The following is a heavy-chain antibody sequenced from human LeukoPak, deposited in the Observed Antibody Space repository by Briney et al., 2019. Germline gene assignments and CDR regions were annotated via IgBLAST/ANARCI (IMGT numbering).Heavy chain of an antibody. CDR3: AKYWRELGQPYYFDY. CDR2: ISGSGGST. CDR1: GFTFSSYA. V-gene: IGHV3-23*01. J-gene: IGHJ4*02. Sequence: GGSLRLSCAASGFTFSSYAMSWVRQAPGKGLEWVSVISGSGGSTYYADSVKGRFTISRDNSKNTLYLQMNSLRAEDTAVYYCAKYWRELGQPYYFDYWGQGTLVTVSS. D-gene: IGHD1-26*01.